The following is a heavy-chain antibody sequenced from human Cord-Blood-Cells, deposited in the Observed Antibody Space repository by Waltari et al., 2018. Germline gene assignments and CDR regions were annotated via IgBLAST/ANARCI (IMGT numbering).Heavy chain of an antibody. Sequence: QVQLVQSGAEVKKPGASVKVSCKASGYTFTSYDTNWVRQATGQGLEWMGWMNPNSGNTGYARKSQGRVTMTRNTSISTAYMELSSLRSEVTAVYYCARWEAESDYWGQETLVTVSS. CDR2: MNPNSGNT. V-gene: IGHV1-8*01. J-gene: IGHJ4*02. CDR1: GYTFTSYD. D-gene: IGHD1-26*01. CDR3: ARWEAESDY.